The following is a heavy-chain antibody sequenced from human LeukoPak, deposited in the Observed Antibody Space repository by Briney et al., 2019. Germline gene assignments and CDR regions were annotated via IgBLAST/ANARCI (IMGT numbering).Heavy chain of an antibody. CDR3: ARDREVVVPAVKSVMDV. D-gene: IGHD2-2*01. CDR2: IKQDGSEK. CDR1: GFTFSSYW. V-gene: IGHV3-7*04. Sequence: GGSLRLSCAASGFTFSSYWMSWVRQAPGKGLEWVANIKQDGSEKYYVDSVKGRFTISRDNAKNSLYLQMNSLRAEDTAVYYCARDREVVVPAVKSVMDVWGQGTTVTVSS. J-gene: IGHJ6*02.